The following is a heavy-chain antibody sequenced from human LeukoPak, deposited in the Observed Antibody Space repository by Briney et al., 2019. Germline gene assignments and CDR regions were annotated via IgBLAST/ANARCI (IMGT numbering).Heavy chain of an antibody. Sequence: SETLSLTCTVSGGSISSYYWSWIRQPPGKGLEWIGYIYHSGSTNYNPSLKSRVTISVDTSKNQFSLKLSSVTAADTAVYYCARGRYSSSWYGWFDPWGQGTLVTVSS. CDR1: GGSISSYY. CDR3: ARGRYSSSWYGWFDP. CDR2: IYHSGST. D-gene: IGHD6-13*01. J-gene: IGHJ5*02. V-gene: IGHV4-59*01.